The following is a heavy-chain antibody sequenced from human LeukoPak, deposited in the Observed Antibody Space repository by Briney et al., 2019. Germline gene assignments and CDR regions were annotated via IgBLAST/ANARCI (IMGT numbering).Heavy chain of an antibody. CDR1: GGTFSSYA. J-gene: IGHJ4*02. CDR3: AITYCGGNSRFPIDY. V-gene: IGHV1-69*01. Sequence: GSSVKVSCKASGGTFSSYAISWVRQAPGQGLEWMGGIIPIFGTANYAQKFQGRVTITADESTSTAYMELSSLRSEDTAVYYCAITYCGGNSRFPIDYWGQGTLVTVSS. CDR2: IIPIFGTA. D-gene: IGHD4-23*01.